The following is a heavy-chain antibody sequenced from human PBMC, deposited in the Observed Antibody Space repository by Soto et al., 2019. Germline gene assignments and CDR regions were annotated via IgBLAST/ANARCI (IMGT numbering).Heavy chain of an antibody. V-gene: IGHV4-61*01. CDR3: ASANTATYYGMDV. CDR1: GGSVSSGSYY. Sequence: QVQLQESGPGLVKPSETLSLTCTVSGGSVSSGSYYWSWIRQPPGKGLEWIGYIYYSGSTNYNPSTKTPVTISLDTSRHQFSLKLSAVTAADTAVYYCASANTATYYGMDVWGQGTTVTVSS. J-gene: IGHJ6*02. CDR2: IYYSGST. D-gene: IGHD5-18*01.